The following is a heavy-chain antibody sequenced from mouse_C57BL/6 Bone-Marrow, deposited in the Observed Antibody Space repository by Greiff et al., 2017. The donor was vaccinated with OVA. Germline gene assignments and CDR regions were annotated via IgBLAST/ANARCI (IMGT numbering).Heavy chain of an antibody. CDR2: IYPGSGNT. V-gene: IGHV1-76*01. D-gene: IGHD2-3*01. J-gene: IGHJ2*01. CDR1: GYTFTDHY. CDR3: AREDGYFFEY. Sequence: QVQLKESGAEVVWPGASVKLSCKASGYTFTDHYINWVKQRPGQGLEWIARIYPGSGNTYYNEKFKGKATLTAEKSSNTAYMQLSSLTSEDSAVYFCAREDGYFFEYWGQGTTLTVSS.